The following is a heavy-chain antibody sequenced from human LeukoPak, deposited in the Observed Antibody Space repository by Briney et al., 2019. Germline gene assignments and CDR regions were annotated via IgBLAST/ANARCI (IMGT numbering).Heavy chain of an antibody. CDR2: IQSDGRNK. CDR3: AKDLLRFGELLYDY. D-gene: IGHD3-10*01. CDR1: GFSFSTYG. V-gene: IGHV3-30*02. Sequence: GGSLRLSCAASGFSFSTYGMHWVRQAPGKGLEWLAFIQSDGRNKYYADSVKGRFTISRDNSKNTLYLQMNSLRAEDTAVYYCAKDLLRFGELLYDYWGQGTLVTVSS. J-gene: IGHJ4*02.